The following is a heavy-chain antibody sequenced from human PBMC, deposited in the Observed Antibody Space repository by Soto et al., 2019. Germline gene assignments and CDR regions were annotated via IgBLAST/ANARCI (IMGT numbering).Heavy chain of an antibody. CDR3: ARDITVAGKCPYY. D-gene: IGHD6-19*01. CDR1: GFTFSSYS. J-gene: IGHJ4*02. CDR2: MLNDGSNT. Sequence: QVQLVESGGGVVQPGRSLRLSCAASGFTFSSYSMHWVRQAPGKGLEWVAVMLNDGSNTYYADCVKGRFTSSRDTSKNTLHLQMNNLTAEDTAVYYCARDITVAGKCPYYWGQGTLVTVAS. V-gene: IGHV3-30-3*01.